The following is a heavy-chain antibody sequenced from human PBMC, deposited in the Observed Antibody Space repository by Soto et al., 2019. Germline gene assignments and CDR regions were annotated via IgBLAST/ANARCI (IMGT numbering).Heavy chain of an antibody. CDR1: GFTFSTYA. Sequence: EVQLLESGGGLVQPGGSLRLSCVASGFTFSTYAMTWVRQAPGKGLEWVSAISGSGSSTYYSDSVKGRFTISRDNSKNPLFLQLNSLRAEDTAIYYCAKDLTSSSNYYYYNMDVWGKGTTVTVSS. CDR2: ISGSGSST. CDR3: AKDLTSSSNYYYYNMDV. J-gene: IGHJ6*03. D-gene: IGHD3-9*01. V-gene: IGHV3-23*01.